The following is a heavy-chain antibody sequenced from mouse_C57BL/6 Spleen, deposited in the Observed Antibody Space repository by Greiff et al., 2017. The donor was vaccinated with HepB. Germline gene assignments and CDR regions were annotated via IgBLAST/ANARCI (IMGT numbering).Heavy chain of an antibody. V-gene: IGHV1-15*01. J-gene: IGHJ4*01. CDR2: IDPETGGT. CDR1: GYTFTDYE. CDR3: TVTGDAMDY. Sequence: QVQLQQSGAELVRPGASVTLSCKASGYTFTDYEMHWVKQTPVHGLEWIGAIDPETGGTAYNQKFKGKAILTADKSSSTAYMELRSLTSEDPAVYYCTVTGDAMDYWGQGTSVTVSS. D-gene: IGHD4-1*01.